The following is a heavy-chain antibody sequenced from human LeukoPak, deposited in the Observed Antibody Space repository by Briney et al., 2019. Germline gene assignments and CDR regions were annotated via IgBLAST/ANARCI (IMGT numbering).Heavy chain of an antibody. CDR2: ISYGGAT. V-gene: IGHV4-59*08. CDR1: NGSISNYY. CDR3: ARHGGTLDYFDS. Sequence: PSETLSLTCSVSNGSISNYYRSWIRQSPGKGPEWIGYISYGGATTYNPSLKRRVTISVDSPKNHFSLRLTALTAADTALYYCARHGGTLDYFDSWGPGSLVTVSS. J-gene: IGHJ4*02. D-gene: IGHD1-26*01.